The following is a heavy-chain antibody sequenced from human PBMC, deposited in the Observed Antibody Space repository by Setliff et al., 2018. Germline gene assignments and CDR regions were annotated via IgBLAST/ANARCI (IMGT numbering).Heavy chain of an antibody. J-gene: IGHJ6*03. CDR2: IYYSGST. CDR1: GGSISSYY. Sequence: KPSETLSLTCTVSGGSISSYYWSWIRQPPGKGLEWIGYIYYSGSTNYNPSLKSRVTISVDTSKNQLSLKLNSVTAADTAVYYCARDHRDGYNAPYYYYYMDVWGKGTTVTVSS. CDR3: ARDHRDGYNAPYYYYYMDV. V-gene: IGHV4-59*01. D-gene: IGHD5-12*01.